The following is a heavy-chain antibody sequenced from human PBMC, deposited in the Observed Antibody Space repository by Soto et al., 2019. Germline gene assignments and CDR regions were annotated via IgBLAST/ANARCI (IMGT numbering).Heavy chain of an antibody. CDR1: GGTFSSYA. Sequence: SVKVSCKASGGTFSSYAISWVRQAPGQGLEWMGGIIPIFGTAHYAQKFQGRGTITADKSTSTAYMELSSLRSEDTAVYYCARAAPGSAVVVIPGLMDVWGQGTTVTVSS. D-gene: IGHD3-22*01. CDR3: ARAAPGSAVVVIPGLMDV. CDR2: IIPIFGTA. J-gene: IGHJ6*02. V-gene: IGHV1-69*06.